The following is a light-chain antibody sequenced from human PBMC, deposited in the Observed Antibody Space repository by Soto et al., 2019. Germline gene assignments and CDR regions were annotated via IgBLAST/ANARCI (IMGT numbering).Light chain of an antibody. CDR2: EVS. J-gene: IGLJ1*01. CDR1: SSDVGSYNL. CDR3: CSYAGSSTPHYV. Sequence: QSALTQPASVSGSPGQSITISCTGTSSDVGSYNLVSWYQQHPGKAPKLMIYEVSKRPSGVSNRFSGSKSGNTASLTISGLQGEDEADYYCCSYAGSSTPHYVFGTGTKVTVL. V-gene: IGLV2-23*02.